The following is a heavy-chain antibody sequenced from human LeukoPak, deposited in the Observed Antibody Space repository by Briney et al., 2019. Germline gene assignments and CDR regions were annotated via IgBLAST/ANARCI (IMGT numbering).Heavy chain of an antibody. CDR3: TTDSNNIAAAGGWFDP. Sequence: GGSLRLSCAASGFTFSNAWMSWVRQAPGKGLEWVGHIKSKTDGGTTDYAAPVKGRFTISRDDSKNTLYLQMNSLKTEDTAVYYCTTDSNNIAAAGGWFDPWGQGTLVTVSS. J-gene: IGHJ5*02. CDR1: GFTFSNAW. D-gene: IGHD6-13*01. CDR2: IKSKTDGGTT. V-gene: IGHV3-15*01.